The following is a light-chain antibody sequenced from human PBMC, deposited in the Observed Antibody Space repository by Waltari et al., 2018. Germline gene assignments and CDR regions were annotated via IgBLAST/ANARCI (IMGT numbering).Light chain of an antibody. V-gene: IGLV1-40*01. J-gene: IGLJ2*01. CDR3: QSYDSGLNGLF. Sequence: QSVLTQPPSVSGAPGQRVTIPCTGSSSNIGSPYNVHWYQQVPGRAPKLLIYDDSHRPSGVPYRFSGSKSGTSASLAITGLQAEDEAEYFCQSYDSGLNGLFFGGGTKVTVL. CDR1: SSNIGSPYN. CDR2: DDS.